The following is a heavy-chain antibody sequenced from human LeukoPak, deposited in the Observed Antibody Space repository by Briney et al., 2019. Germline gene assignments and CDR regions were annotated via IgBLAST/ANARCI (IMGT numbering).Heavy chain of an antibody. CDR2: IYTSGST. CDR1: GGSISSYY. J-gene: IGHJ4*02. V-gene: IGHV4-4*07. CDR3: ARGVPNRYSGSYYDY. Sequence: SETLSLTCTVSGGSISSYYWSWIRQPAGKGLEWIGRIYTSGSTNYNPSFKSRVTMSVDTSKNQFSLKLSSVTAADTAVYYCARGVPNRYSGSYYDYWGQGTLVTVSS. D-gene: IGHD1-26*01.